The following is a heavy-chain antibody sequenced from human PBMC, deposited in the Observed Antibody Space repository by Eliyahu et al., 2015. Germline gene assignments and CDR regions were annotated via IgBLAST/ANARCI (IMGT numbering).Heavy chain of an antibody. CDR1: GFSFSTYS. Sequence: EVQLVESGGGLVQPGGSLRLSCAASGFSFSTYSMNWVRQAPGKGLEXISDITSSSSTIYYAESVKGRFAISRDNAKNSLYLQMNSLRAEDTAVYYCARRSAVVTYFDYWGQGTLVTVYS. CDR3: ARRSAVVTYFDY. CDR2: ITSSSSTI. D-gene: IGHD4-23*01. V-gene: IGHV3-48*04. J-gene: IGHJ4*02.